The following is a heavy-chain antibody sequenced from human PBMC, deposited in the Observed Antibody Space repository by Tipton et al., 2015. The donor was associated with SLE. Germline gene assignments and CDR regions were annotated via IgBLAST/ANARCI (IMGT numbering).Heavy chain of an antibody. J-gene: IGHJ4*02. CDR3: ARTGWELLDY. V-gene: IGHV4-59*01. D-gene: IGHD1-26*01. CDR1: GGSISSYY. CDR2: IYYSGNT. Sequence: TLSLTCTVSGGSISSYYWSWIRQPPGKGLEWIGHIYYSGNTNYNPSLKSRVTISVDTSKNQFSLKLSSGTAADTAVYYCARTGWELLDYWGQGTLVTVSS.